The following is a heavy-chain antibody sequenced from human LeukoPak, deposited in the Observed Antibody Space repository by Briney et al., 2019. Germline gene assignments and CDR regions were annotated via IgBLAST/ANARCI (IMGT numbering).Heavy chain of an antibody. V-gene: IGHV1-46*01. CDR3: ARDQEGFDY. CDR1: GYTFTSNY. J-gene: IGHJ4*02. CDR2: IYPRDGST. Sequence: AASVKVSCTASGYTFTSNYIHWVRQAPGQGLEWMGMIYPRDGSTSYAQKFQGRVTVTRDTSTSTVHMELSGLRSEDTAVYYCARDQEGFDYWGQGTLVTVPS.